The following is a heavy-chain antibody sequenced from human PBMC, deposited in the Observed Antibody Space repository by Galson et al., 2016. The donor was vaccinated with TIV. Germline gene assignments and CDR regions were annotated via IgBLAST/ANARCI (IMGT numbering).Heavy chain of an antibody. CDR2: IKSKTAGGTT. CDR3: TTDPYGVDV. CDR1: GFTFNDAW. J-gene: IGHJ3*01. Sequence: SLRLSCAASGFTFNDAWMTWIRQGPGKGLEWVGRIKSKTAGGTTDYAAPVEGRFTVSRDDSQNTVYLQMNGLKTDDTGVYYCTTDPYGVDVWGQGTVVIV. V-gene: IGHV3-15*01. D-gene: IGHD4/OR15-4a*01.